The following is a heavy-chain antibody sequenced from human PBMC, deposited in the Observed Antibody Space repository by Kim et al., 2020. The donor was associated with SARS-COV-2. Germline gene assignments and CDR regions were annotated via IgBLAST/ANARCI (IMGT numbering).Heavy chain of an antibody. J-gene: IGHJ3*02. CDR3: ARDPEDSSRGTFFFCSFDI. CDR2: IKQDGGEK. CDR1: VFTFSNYW. V-gene: IGHV3-7*01. Sequence: GGSLRLSCAAFVFTFSNYWMTWVRQAPGKGLEWVANIKQDGGEKEYVDSVKGRFTIFRDNAKNSLYLQMNSLRGEDTAVYYCARDPEDSSRGTFFFCSFDIWGQGTQVTVSS. D-gene: IGHD1-1*01.